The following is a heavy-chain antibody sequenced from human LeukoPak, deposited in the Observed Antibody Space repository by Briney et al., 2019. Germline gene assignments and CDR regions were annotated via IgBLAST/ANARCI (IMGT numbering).Heavy chain of an antibody. V-gene: IGHV3-15*01. Sequence: GGSLRLSCAASGFTFSNAWMNWVRQAPGKGLEWVGRIKSKTDGETTDYAAPVKGGFTISRDDSKNTLYLQMNSLKTEDTAVYYCTTDLIAVADDDYWGQGTLVTVSS. D-gene: IGHD6-19*01. CDR1: GFTFSNAW. CDR3: TTDLIAVADDDY. CDR2: IKSKTDGETT. J-gene: IGHJ4*02.